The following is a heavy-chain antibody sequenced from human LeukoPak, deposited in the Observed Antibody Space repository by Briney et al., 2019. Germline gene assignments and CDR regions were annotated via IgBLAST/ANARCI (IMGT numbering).Heavy chain of an antibody. CDR1: GGSVSSGSYY. D-gene: IGHD3-9*01. J-gene: IGHJ5*02. V-gene: IGHV4-61*01. CDR3: ARGPGKLYYDILTGYPTNWFDP. CDR2: FYYSGCT. Sequence: PSETLSLTCTVSGGSVSSGSYYWSWIRQPPGKGLEWIGYFYYSGCTNYNPSLKSRVTVSVDTSKNQFSLKLSSVTAADTAVYYCARGPGKLYYDILTGYPTNWFDPWGQGTLVTVSS.